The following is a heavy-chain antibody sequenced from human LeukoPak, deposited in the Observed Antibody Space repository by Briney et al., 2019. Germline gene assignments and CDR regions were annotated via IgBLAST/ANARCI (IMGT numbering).Heavy chain of an antibody. Sequence: SETLSLTCTVSGGSISSYYWSWIRQPPGKGLEWIGYIYYSGSTNYNPSLKSRVTISVDTSKNQFSLKLSSVTAADTAVYYCARREWFALRGGGGAFDIWGQGTMVTVSS. D-gene: IGHD3-3*01. V-gene: IGHV4-59*01. CDR2: IYYSGST. J-gene: IGHJ3*02. CDR1: GGSISSYY. CDR3: ARREWFALRGGGGAFDI.